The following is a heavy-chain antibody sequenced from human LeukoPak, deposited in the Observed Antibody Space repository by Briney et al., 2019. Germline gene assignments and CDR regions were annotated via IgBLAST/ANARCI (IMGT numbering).Heavy chain of an antibody. Sequence: ASVKVSCKASGHTFTSYYIHWVRQAPGQGLEWMGIINPSSGSTSYTQKFQARVTMTRDTSTSTVYMELSSLRPDDTAVYYCARANGAVAADYWGQGTLVTVSS. J-gene: IGHJ4*02. V-gene: IGHV1-46*01. CDR1: GHTFTSYY. CDR2: INPSSGST. D-gene: IGHD6-19*01. CDR3: ARANGAVAADY.